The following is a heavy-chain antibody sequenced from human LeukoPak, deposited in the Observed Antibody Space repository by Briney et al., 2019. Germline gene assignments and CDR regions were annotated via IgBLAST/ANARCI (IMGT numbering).Heavy chain of an antibody. J-gene: IGHJ5*02. CDR1: GFTVSSNY. CDR2: IYSGGST. CDR3: ARVSMYYDFWSGYYGDP. D-gene: IGHD3-3*01. V-gene: IGHV3-66*02. Sequence: GESLKISCAASGFTVSSNYMSWVRQAPGKGLEWVSVIYSGGSTYYADSVKGRFTISRDNSKNTLYLQMNSLRAEDTAVYYCARVSMYYDFWSGYYGDPWGQGTLVTVSS.